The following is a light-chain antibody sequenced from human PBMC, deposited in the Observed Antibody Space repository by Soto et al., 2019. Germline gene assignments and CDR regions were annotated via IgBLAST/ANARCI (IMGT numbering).Light chain of an antibody. Sequence: PGDRVTLSCRASQYINTRLAWYQHRPGQAPRLLIYQTSIRAAGIPARFSGSGSGTDFTLTISSLEPEDFAIYYCQQYKNGWTFGQGTKVDIK. CDR2: QTS. CDR3: QQYKNGWT. V-gene: IGKV3-11*01. J-gene: IGKJ1*01. CDR1: QYINTR.